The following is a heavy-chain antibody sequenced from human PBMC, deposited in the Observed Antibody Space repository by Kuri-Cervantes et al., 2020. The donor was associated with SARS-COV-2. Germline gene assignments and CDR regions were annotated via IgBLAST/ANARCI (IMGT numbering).Heavy chain of an antibody. CDR3: ARHDVVGATTLYYYGMDV. Sequence: GGSLRLSCTASGYTFSSYAMNWVRQAPGKGLEWMGWINTNSGNPTYAKGFTGWFVFSLDTSVSTAYLQWSSLKASDTAMYYCARHDVVGATTLYYYGMDVWGQGTTVTVSS. V-gene: IGHV7-4-1*02. D-gene: IGHD1-26*01. J-gene: IGHJ6*02. CDR1: GYTFSSYA. CDR2: INTNSGNP.